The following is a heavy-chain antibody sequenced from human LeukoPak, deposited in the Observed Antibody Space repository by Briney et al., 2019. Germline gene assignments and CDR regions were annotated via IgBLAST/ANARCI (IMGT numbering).Heavy chain of an antibody. V-gene: IGHV3-13*01. CDR1: GFTFSSYD. J-gene: IGHJ4*01. Sequence: GGSLRLSCAASGFTFSSYDMHWVRQATGKGLEWVSAISAAGDTYYLDSVKGRFTISRENAKNSLYLQMNSLRAGDTAVYYCVALGNRIYWAHYTLVT. CDR3: VALGNRIY. CDR2: ISAAGDT. D-gene: IGHD4-23*01.